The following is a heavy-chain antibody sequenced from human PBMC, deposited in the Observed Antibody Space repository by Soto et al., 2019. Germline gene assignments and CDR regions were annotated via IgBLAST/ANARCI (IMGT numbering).Heavy chain of an antibody. CDR1: GGSFSGYY. D-gene: IGHD4-17*01. CDR2: INHSGST. Sequence: PSETLSLTCAVYGGSFSGYYWSLIRQPPGKGLEWIGEINHSGSTNYNPSLKSRVTISVDTSKNQFSLKLSSVTAADTAVYYCARGLIDYGDYERYIDYWGQGTLVTVSS. V-gene: IGHV4-34*01. J-gene: IGHJ4*02. CDR3: ARGLIDYGDYERYIDY.